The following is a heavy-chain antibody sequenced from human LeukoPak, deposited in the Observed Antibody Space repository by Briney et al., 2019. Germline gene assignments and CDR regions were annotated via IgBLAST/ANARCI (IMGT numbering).Heavy chain of an antibody. CDR2: IGTAGDT. CDR3: ARGGDYHQYDY. D-gene: IGHD3-16*01. Sequence: GGSLRLSCAASGFTFSSCDMHWVRQATGKGLEWVSAIGTAGDTYYPGSVKGRFTISRENAKNSLYLQMNSLRAGDTAVYYCARGGDYHQYDYWGQGTLVTVSS. CDR1: GFTFSSCD. V-gene: IGHV3-13*01. J-gene: IGHJ4*02.